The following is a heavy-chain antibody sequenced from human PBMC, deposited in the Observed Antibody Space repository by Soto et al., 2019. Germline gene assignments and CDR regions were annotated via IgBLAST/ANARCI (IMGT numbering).Heavy chain of an antibody. D-gene: IGHD2-2*01. CDR3: ARGYYSTDREDIVVVRAAIDY. V-gene: IGHV1-46*01. Sequence: QVQLVQSGAEVKKPGASVKVSCKASGYTFTSYYMHWVRQAPGQGLEWMGIINPSGGSTSYAQKYQGRVTMTRDTSTSTVYMELSSLRSEDTAVYYCARGYYSTDREDIVVVRAAIDYWGQGTLVTVSS. CDR2: INPSGGST. CDR1: GYTFTSYY. J-gene: IGHJ4*02.